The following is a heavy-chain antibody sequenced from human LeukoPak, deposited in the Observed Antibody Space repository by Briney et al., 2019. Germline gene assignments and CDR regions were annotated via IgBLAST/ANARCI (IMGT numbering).Heavy chain of an antibody. CDR3: AGRGYSYGNDY. CDR1: GGSISSYY. CDR2: IYYSGST. Sequence: SETLSLTCTVSGGSISSYYRSWIRQPPGKGLEWIGYIYYSGSTNYNPSLKSRVTISVDTSKNQFSLKLSSVTAADTAVYYCAGRGYSYGNDYWGQGTLVTVSS. D-gene: IGHD5-18*01. J-gene: IGHJ4*02. V-gene: IGHV4-59*01.